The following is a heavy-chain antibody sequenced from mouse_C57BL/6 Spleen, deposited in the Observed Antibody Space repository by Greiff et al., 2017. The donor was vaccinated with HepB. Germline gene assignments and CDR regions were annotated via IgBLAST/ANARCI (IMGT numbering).Heavy chain of an antibody. Sequence: EVQLVESGGGLVKPGGSLKLSCAASGFTFSDYGMHWVRQAPEKGLEWVAYISSGSSTIYYADTVKGRFTISRDNAKNTLFLQMTSLRSEDTAMYYCARPGNYYGSPDFDYWGQGTTLTVSS. D-gene: IGHD1-1*01. CDR3: ARPGNYYGSPDFDY. CDR2: ISSGSSTI. V-gene: IGHV5-17*01. J-gene: IGHJ2*01. CDR1: GFTFSDYG.